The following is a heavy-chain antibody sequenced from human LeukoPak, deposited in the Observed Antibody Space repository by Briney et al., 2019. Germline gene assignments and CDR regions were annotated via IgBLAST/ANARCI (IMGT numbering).Heavy chain of an antibody. V-gene: IGHV3-9*01. Sequence: PGRSLRLSCAAPGFTFSDYAMHWVRQVPGKGLEGGGGSSWNSGTIAYGESVKGRATISRDNARNSLYLEVNSLRVEDTALYYCAKDLAVGTSPRVYAFDVWGQGSLVTVSS. D-gene: IGHD1/OR15-1a*01. J-gene: IGHJ3*01. CDR2: SSWNSGTI. CDR3: AKDLAVGTSPRVYAFDV. CDR1: GFTFSDYA.